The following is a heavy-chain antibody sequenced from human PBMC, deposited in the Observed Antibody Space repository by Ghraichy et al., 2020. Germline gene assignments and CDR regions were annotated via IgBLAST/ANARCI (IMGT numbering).Heavy chain of an antibody. Sequence: ASVKVSCKASGYTFTTYYMHWVRQAPGQGLEWMAIIDPGGGSTTYAQKFQGRVTMTRDTSTSTVSMELSSLRSEDTALYYCARGRDGYNYYFDYWGQGTLVTVSS. J-gene: IGHJ4*02. D-gene: IGHD5-24*01. V-gene: IGHV1-46*01. CDR3: ARGRDGYNYYFDY. CDR2: IDPGGGST. CDR1: GYTFTTYY.